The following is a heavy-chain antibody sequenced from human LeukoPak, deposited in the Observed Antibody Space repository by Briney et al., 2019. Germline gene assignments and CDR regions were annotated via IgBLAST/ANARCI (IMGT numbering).Heavy chain of an antibody. CDR1: GFIFSNYA. Sequence: GSLRLSCAASGFIFSNYAMNWVRQAPGKGLEWVSGISANGDTTYYVDSVRGRFTISRDNSKNSVFLQMNSLRDADTAVYYCVKDFWPARDGGGYYSPFEYWGEGTLVTVSS. CDR2: ISANGDTT. V-gene: IGHV3-23*01. CDR3: VKDFWPARDGGGYYSPFEY. J-gene: IGHJ4*02. D-gene: IGHD3-22*01.